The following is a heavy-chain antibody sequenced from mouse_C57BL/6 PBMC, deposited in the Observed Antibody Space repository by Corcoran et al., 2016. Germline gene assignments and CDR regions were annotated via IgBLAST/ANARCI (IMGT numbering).Heavy chain of an antibody. Sequence: QVTLKESGPGILQSSQTLSLTCSFSGFSLSTSGMGVSWIRQPSGKDLEWLAHIYWDDDKRYNPSPKSRLTISKDTSRNQVFLKITSVDTADNATYDCARSGYGNPFAYWGQGTLVTVSA. CDR1: GFSLSTSGMG. CDR2: IYWDDDK. V-gene: IGHV8-12*01. CDR3: ARSGYGNPFAY. J-gene: IGHJ3*01. D-gene: IGHD2-1*01.